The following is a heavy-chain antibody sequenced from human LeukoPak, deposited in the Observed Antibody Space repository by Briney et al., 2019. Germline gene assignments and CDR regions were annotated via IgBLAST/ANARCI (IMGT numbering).Heavy chain of an antibody. CDR2: MNPNSGNT. CDR3: AKGSGSYYTGYYSYGMDV. V-gene: IGHV1-8*01. CDR1: GYTFTSYD. J-gene: IGHJ6*02. Sequence: ASVKVSCKASGYTFTSYDINWVRQATGQGLEWMGWMNPNSGNTGYAQKFHGRVTMTRNTSISTAYMELSSLRSEDTAVYYCAKGSGSYYTGYYSYGMDVWGQGPTVTVSS. D-gene: IGHD3-10*01.